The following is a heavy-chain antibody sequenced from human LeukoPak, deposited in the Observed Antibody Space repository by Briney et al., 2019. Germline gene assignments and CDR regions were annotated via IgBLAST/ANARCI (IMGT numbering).Heavy chain of an antibody. D-gene: IGHD3-22*01. CDR3: ARDLFPYYYDSSGYYHWYFDL. CDR1: GFTFSDYY. Sequence: GGSLRLSCAASGFTFSDYYMSWIRQAPGKGLEWVSYISSSGSTIYYADSVKGRFTISRDNAKNSLYLQMNSLRAEDTAVYYCARDLFPYYYDSSGYYHWYFDLWGRGTLVAVSS. J-gene: IGHJ2*01. V-gene: IGHV3-11*04. CDR2: ISSSGSTI.